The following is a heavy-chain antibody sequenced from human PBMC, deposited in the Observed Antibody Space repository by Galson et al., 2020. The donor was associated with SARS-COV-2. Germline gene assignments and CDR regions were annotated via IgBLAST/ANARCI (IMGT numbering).Heavy chain of an antibody. J-gene: IGHJ6*03. CDR3: ARRYCSGGSCYSHDYYYYYMDV. CDR1: GFTFSNYW. D-gene: IGHD2-15*01. CDR2: IKQDGSEK. Sequence: GGSLRLSCAASGFTFSNYWMSWVRQAPGKGLEWVANIKQDGSEKNYVDSVEGRFTISRDNAKNLLYLQMNSLRAEDTAVYYCARRYCSGGSCYSHDYYYYYMDVWGKGTTVTVSS. V-gene: IGHV3-7*01.